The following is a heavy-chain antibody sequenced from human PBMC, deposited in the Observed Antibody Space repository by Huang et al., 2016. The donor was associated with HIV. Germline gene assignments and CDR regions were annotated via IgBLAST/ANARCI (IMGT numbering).Heavy chain of an antibody. D-gene: IGHD2-2*01. J-gene: IGHJ4*02. CDR1: GFAFSAYG. CDR3: ARVDSAANMMGVDL. Sequence: EVQLVESGGGLVHPGGSLRLSCAVSGFAFSAYGMNWVRQAQGKGLEWVDAIMSDGNYIYYSDSVKGRFTISRDNAKNSLSLQINILGAEETAVYYCARVDSAANMMGVDLWGRGTLVTVFS. V-gene: IGHV3-21*02. CDR2: IMSDGNYI.